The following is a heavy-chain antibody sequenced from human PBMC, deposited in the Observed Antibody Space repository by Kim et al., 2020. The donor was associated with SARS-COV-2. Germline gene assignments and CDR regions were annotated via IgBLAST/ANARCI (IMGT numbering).Heavy chain of an antibody. CDR3: ARLSIAAAGTTIYYYYGMDV. Sequence: SETLSLTCTVSGGSISSSSYYWGWIRQPPGKGLEWIGSIYYSGSTYYNPSLKSRVTISVDTSKNQFSLKLSSVTAADTAVYYCARLSIAAAGTTIYYYYGMDVGGQGTTVTVS. CDR2: IYYSGST. D-gene: IGHD6-13*01. CDR1: GGSISSSSYY. J-gene: IGHJ6*02. V-gene: IGHV4-39*01.